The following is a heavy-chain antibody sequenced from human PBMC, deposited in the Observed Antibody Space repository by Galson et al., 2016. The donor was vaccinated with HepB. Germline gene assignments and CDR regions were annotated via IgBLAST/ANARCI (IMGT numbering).Heavy chain of an antibody. CDR2: MNPNSGKK. V-gene: IGHV1-8*01. CDR3: ARDWYCSAGSCYDAFDI. D-gene: IGHD2-15*01. Sequence: SVKVSCKASGYTFGSYDINWVRQATGQGLEWMGWMNPNSGKKGYAQKFQGRVTMTTNTSIGTAYMELSGLKSDDTAMYYCARDWYCSAGSCYDAFDIWGQGTMVTVSS. J-gene: IGHJ3*02. CDR1: GYTFGSYD.